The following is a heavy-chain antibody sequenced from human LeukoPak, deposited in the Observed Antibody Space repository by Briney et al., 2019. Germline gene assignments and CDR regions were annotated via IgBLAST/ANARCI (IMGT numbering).Heavy chain of an antibody. J-gene: IGHJ4*02. D-gene: IGHD3-10*01. Sequence: SVKVSCKASGGTFSSYAISWVRQAPGQGLEWMGRIIPILGIANYAQKFQGRVTITRDTSASTAYMELSSLRSEDTAVYYCARAGIAMVRGVIINPGDYWGQGTLVTVSS. CDR2: IIPILGIA. V-gene: IGHV1-69*04. CDR1: GGTFSSYA. CDR3: ARAGIAMVRGVIINPGDY.